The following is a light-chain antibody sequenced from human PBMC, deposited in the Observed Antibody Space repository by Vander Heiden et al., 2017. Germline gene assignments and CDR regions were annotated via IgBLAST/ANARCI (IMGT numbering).Light chain of an antibody. V-gene: IGLV3-21*02. Sequence: SYVLPQPPSVSVAPGQTARITCGGNNIGDKSVHWYQQKPGQAPVLVVYDDSDRPSGIPERFSGSNSGNTATLTISRVEAGDEADYYCQVWDTSSDYWVFGGGTKLTVL. CDR1: NIGDKS. CDR2: DDS. J-gene: IGLJ3*02. CDR3: QVWDTSSDYWV.